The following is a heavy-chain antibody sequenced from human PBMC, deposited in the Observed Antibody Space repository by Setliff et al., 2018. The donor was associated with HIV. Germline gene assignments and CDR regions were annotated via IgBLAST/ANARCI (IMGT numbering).Heavy chain of an antibody. Sequence: SETLSLTCTVSGGSISNSRYYWSWIRQPPGKGLEWIGSIYYSGSTYYNPSLKSRVTISVDTSKNQFSLKLNSLTTADTAVYYCAITIVGVTTEMYWGQGTLVTVSS. V-gene: IGHV4-39*07. J-gene: IGHJ4*02. CDR2: IYYSGST. CDR3: AITIVGVTTEMY. CDR1: GGSISNSRYY. D-gene: IGHD2-21*02.